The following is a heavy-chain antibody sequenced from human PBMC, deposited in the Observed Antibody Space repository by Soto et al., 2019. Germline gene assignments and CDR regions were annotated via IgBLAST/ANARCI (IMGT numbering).Heavy chain of an antibody. Sequence: QVQLVESGGGVVQPGRSLRLSCAASGFTFSNYGMHWVRQAPGKGLEWVAVIWYDGSNKYYADSVQGRFTISRDNSKNTLYLQMNSLRVEDTAVYYCARDGHGDYHDVDVWGQGTTVTVSS. D-gene: IGHD4-17*01. CDR1: GFTFSNYG. J-gene: IGHJ6*02. CDR2: IWYDGSNK. CDR3: ARDGHGDYHDVDV. V-gene: IGHV3-33*01.